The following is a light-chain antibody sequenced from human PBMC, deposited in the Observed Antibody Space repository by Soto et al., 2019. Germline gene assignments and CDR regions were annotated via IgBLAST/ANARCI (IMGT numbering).Light chain of an antibody. J-gene: IGKJ1*01. Sequence: EIMMTQSPGTLSASPGERATLSCRASQSVSSNLAWYQQKPGQAPRLLIYAVSTRATGIPARFSGSGSGTEFKLTISSLQSEDFAVYYCQQYNKWPLTFGQGTKVEIK. CDR1: QSVSSN. V-gene: IGKV3-15*01. CDR3: QQYNKWPLT. CDR2: AVS.